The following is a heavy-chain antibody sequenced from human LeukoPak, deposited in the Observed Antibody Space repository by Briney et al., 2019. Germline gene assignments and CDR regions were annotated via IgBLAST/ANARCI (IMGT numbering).Heavy chain of an antibody. V-gene: IGHV3-30-3*01. CDR3: ARALRPGPRIGNYYFDY. D-gene: IGHD1-7*01. J-gene: IGHJ4*02. CDR2: ISYDGSNK. Sequence: GGSLRLPCAASGFTFSSYTMHWVRQAPGKGLEWVAVISYDGSNKYYADSVKGRFTISRDNSKNTLYLQMNSLRAEDTAVYYCARALRPGPRIGNYYFDYWGQGTLVTVSS. CDR1: GFTFSSYT.